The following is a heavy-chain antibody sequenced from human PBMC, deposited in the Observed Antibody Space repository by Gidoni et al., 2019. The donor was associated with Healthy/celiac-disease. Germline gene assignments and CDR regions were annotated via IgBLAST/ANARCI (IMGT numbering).Heavy chain of an antibody. J-gene: IGHJ4*02. D-gene: IGHD2-21*02. CDR1: GFSVRNGW. V-gene: IGHV3-15*01. Sequence: EVQLVEPVRGLVKPGESLRLSCAASGFSVRNGWMRGVRLAPGKGREWVGSSKSKTDGGTTDYAAPVKGRFTISRDDSKNTLYLQMSSLKTEDTAVYYCTTREVVTANFDYWGQGTLVTVSS. CDR2: SKSKTDGGTT. CDR3: TTREVVTANFDY.